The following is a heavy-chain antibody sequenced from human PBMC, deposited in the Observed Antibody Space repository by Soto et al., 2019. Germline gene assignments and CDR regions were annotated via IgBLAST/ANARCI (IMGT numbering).Heavy chain of an antibody. CDR2: INAEGNT. V-gene: IGHV3-74*01. CDR1: GFTFSPYW. Sequence: EVQLVESGGGLVQPGGSLRLSCAASGFTFSPYWMHWVRQTPGKGLVWVSRINAEGNTIYADSVKGRFTISRXXXXNXXXXXMTSLRAEDTAVYFCARGSKTAFDPWGQGTLVTVSS. D-gene: IGHD2-21*02. CDR3: ARGSKTAFDP. J-gene: IGHJ5*02.